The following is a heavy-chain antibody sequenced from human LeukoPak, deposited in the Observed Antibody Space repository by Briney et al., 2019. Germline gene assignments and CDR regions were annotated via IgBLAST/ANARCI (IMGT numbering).Heavy chain of an antibody. D-gene: IGHD6-19*01. V-gene: IGHV3-33*01. CDR2: IWYDGSNE. J-gene: IGHJ4*02. Sequence: GRSLRLSCAASGFTFSSYGMHWVRQAPGKGLEWVAVIWYDGSNEYYADSVKGRFTISRDNSKNTLYLQMNSLRAEDTAVYYCVPKTFEAVAGSTPVDYWGQGTLVTVSS. CDR3: VPKTFEAVAGSTPVDY. CDR1: GFTFSSYG.